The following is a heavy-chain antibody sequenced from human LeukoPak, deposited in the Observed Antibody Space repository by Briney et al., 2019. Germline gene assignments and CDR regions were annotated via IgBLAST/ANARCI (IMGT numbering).Heavy chain of an antibody. CDR1: GFTFSSYG. CDR3: ARDRSVRYFDY. D-gene: IGHD2-15*01. V-gene: IGHV3-33*01. J-gene: IGHJ4*02. CDR2: IWYDGSNK. Sequence: GTSLRLSCAASGFTFSSYGMHWVRQAPGKGLEWVAVIWYDGSNKYYADSVKGRFTISRDTPKNTLYLQMNSLRAEDTAVCYCARDRSVRYFDYWGQGALVTVSS.